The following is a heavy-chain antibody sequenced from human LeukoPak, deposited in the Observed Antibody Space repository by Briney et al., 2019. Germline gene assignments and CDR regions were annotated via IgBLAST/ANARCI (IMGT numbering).Heavy chain of an antibody. V-gene: IGHV3-23*01. Sequence: PGGSLRLSRAASGFTFSSYGMSWVRQAPGKGLEWVSAISGSGGSTYYADSVKGRFTISRDNSKNTLYLQMNSLRAEDTAVYYCAKKRPPILTGYYNDYFDYWGQGTLVTVSS. CDR2: ISGSGGST. CDR1: GFTFSSYG. J-gene: IGHJ4*02. CDR3: AKKRPPILTGYYNDYFDY. D-gene: IGHD3-9*01.